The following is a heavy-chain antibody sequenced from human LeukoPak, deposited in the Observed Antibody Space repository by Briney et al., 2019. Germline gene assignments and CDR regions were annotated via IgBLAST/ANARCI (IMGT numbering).Heavy chain of an antibody. J-gene: IGHJ3*02. V-gene: IGHV1-2*02. D-gene: IGHD3-22*01. CDR3: ARELDYYDSSGYYPGIHDAFDI. CDR2: INPDSGGT. Sequence: ASVKVSCKASGYTFTGYYMHWVRQAPGQGLEWMGWINPDSGGTNYAQKLQERVIMTRETSISTDYIELSRLRSDDTAVYYCARELDYYDSSGYYPGIHDAFDIGGQGTMVSVPS. CDR1: GYTFTGYY.